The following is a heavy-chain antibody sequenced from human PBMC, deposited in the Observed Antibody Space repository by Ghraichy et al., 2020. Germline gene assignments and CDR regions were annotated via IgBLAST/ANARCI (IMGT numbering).Heavy chain of an antibody. D-gene: IGHD6-19*01. CDR3: AGGSVWLLAY. CDR2: IKQYGSEK. Sequence: GGSLRLSCTASGFTFNTFWMTGVRQAPGKGREGVANIKQYGSEKYYVASVKGRFTISRDNAKNSLYLQMNSLRAEDAAVYFCAGGSVWLLAYWGQGTLVIVSP. V-gene: IGHV3-7*03. CDR1: GFTFNTFW. J-gene: IGHJ4*02.